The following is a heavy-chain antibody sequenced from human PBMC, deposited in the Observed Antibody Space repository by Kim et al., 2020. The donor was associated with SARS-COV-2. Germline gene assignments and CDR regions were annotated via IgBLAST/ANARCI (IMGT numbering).Heavy chain of an antibody. CDR2: ISYDGSNK. CDR1: GFTFSSYA. CDR3: ARDPGYSGYDRAFDI. Sequence: GGSLRLSCAASGFTFSSYAMHWVRQAPGKGLEWVAVISYDGSNKYYADSVKGRFTISRDNSKNTLYLQMNSLRAEDTAVYYCARDPGYSGYDRAFDIWGQGTMVTVSS. D-gene: IGHD5-12*01. J-gene: IGHJ3*02. V-gene: IGHV3-30-3*01.